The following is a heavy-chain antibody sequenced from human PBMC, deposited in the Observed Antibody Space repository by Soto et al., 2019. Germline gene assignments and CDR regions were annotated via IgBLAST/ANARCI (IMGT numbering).Heavy chain of an antibody. Sequence: QVQLVQSGAEVKKPGSSVKVSCKASGATFSTNAFSWVRQAPGQGLEWMGGIIPIFGTTDYAQKFQGRLTITADESASTAYMELRNLRSEDTAIYFCARSITATLLRDDYWGQGTLVTVSS. D-gene: IGHD5-18*01. V-gene: IGHV1-69*12. CDR3: ARSITATLLRDDY. J-gene: IGHJ4*02. CDR1: GATFSTNA. CDR2: IIPIFGTT.